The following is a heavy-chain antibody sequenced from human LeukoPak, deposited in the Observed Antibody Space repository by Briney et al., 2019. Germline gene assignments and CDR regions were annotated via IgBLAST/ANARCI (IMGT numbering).Heavy chain of an antibody. V-gene: IGHV3-23*01. CDR2: IGEEKSGSWT. Sequence: GGSLRLSCAASGFTLSNYPMGWVRQAPVKGLEWLSAIGEEKSGSWTKSADSVKGRFTISRDSSKNTLYLQVNSLRAEDTAVYYCVTRSGSYYYWGQGILVTVSS. J-gene: IGHJ4*02. CDR1: GFTLSNYP. D-gene: IGHD1-26*01. CDR3: VTRSGSYYY.